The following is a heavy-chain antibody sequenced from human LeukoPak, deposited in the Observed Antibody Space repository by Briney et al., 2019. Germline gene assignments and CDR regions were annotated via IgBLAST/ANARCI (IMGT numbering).Heavy chain of an antibody. CDR2: ISGSGGST. CDR1: GFTFSSYA. D-gene: IGHD3-22*01. CDR3: AKDNGDYYDSSGYSD. V-gene: IGHV3-23*01. J-gene: IGHJ4*02. Sequence: SGGSLRLSCAASGFTFSSYAMSWVRQAPGKGLEWVSAISGSGGSTYYADSVKGRFTISRDNSKNTLYLQMNSLRAEDTAVYYCAKDNGDYYDSSGYSDWGQGTLVTVSS.